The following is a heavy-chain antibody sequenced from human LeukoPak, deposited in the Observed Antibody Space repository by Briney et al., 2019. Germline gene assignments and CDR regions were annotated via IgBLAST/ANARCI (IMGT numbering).Heavy chain of an antibody. CDR1: GYTFTSYG. D-gene: IGHD3-10*01. V-gene: IGHV1-18*01. CDR2: ISAYNGNT. Sequence: WASVKVSCKASGYTFTSYGISWVRQAPGQGLEWMGWISAYNGNTNYAQKLQGRVTMTTDTSTSTAYMELRSLRSDDRAVYYCAREPYYYGSGSYRPYYFDYWGQGTLVTVSS. CDR3: AREPYYYGSGSYRPYYFDY. J-gene: IGHJ4*02.